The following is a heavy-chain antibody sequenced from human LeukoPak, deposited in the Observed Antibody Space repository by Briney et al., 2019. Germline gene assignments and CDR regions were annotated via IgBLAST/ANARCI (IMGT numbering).Heavy chain of an antibody. Sequence: GSLRLSCAASGFTFSSYSMNWVRQAPGKGLEWIGEINDRGNSNYNPSLKSRVTMSVDTSKKQISLKMSSVTAADTATYYCARKAEGPTSNYFDYWGQGTLVTVSS. V-gene: IGHV4-34*01. CDR1: GFTFSSYS. J-gene: IGHJ4*02. CDR2: INDRGNS. CDR3: ARKAEGPTSNYFDY.